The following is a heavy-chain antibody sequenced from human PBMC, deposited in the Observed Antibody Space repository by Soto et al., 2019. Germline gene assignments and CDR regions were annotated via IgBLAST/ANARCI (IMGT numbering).Heavy chain of an antibody. CDR2: IYYSGST. V-gene: IGHV4-61*01. CDR1: GGAVSSNSYY. J-gene: IGHJ6*02. Sequence: QVQLQESGPGLVKPSETLSLTCTVSGGAVSSNSYYWSWIRQPPGKGLEWIGYIYYSGSTKYSPSLKSRVTISVDTSKNQFSLKLNSVTAADTAVYYCARGYCISTSCYAGDYGMDVWGQGTTVTVSS. D-gene: IGHD2-2*01. CDR3: ARGYCISTSCYAGDYGMDV.